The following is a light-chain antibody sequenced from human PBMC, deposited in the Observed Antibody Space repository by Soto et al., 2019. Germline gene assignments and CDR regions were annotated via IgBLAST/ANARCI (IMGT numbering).Light chain of an antibody. CDR1: SSDVGDYNY. Sequence: QSALTQPASVSGSPGQSITISCTGTSSDVGDYNYVSWYQQHPGKAPKLMIYGVSNRPSGVSNRFSGSKSANTASLTISGLQAEDEADYYCSSYRSGNTLVFGGGTKVTVL. CDR2: GVS. J-gene: IGLJ3*02. CDR3: SSYRSGNTLV. V-gene: IGLV2-14*01.